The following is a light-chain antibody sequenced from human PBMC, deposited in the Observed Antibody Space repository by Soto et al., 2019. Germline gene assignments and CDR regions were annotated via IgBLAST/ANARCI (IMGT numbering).Light chain of an antibody. V-gene: IGKV3-20*01. CDR3: QQSGSSKWT. CDR2: GAS. Sequence: IVMTQSPATLSLSPGERATLSCRASQSVSRNLAWYQQKPGQAPRLLISGASNRAAGIPDRFSGSGSGTDGTITISRLETEDGAVYYCQQSGSSKWTFGQGTKVDIK. CDR1: QSVSRN. J-gene: IGKJ1*01.